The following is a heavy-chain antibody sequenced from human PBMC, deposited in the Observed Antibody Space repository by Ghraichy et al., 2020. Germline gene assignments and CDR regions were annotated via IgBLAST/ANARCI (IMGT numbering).Heavy chain of an antibody. V-gene: IGHV4-59*11. Sequence: SQTLSLTCTISGGYIRSHYSSCFRLPRVQGLEWIGYIYYSGSTNYNPSLKSRVTISVDTSKNQFSLKLSSVTAADTAVYYCAREIPALVNYFDYWGQGTLVTV. CDR2: IYYSGST. D-gene: IGHD6-6*01. CDR3: AREIPALVNYFDY. J-gene: IGHJ4*02. CDR1: GGYIRSHY.